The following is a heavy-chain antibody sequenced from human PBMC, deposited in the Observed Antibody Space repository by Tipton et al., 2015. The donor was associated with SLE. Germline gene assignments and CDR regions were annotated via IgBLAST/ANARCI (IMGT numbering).Heavy chain of an antibody. D-gene: IGHD3-10*01. J-gene: IGHJ3*02. CDR1: GGSISSSSYY. CDR3: ARQGDVSGSYYYAFDI. CDR2: IYYSGST. Sequence: TLSLTCTVSGGSISSSSYYWGWIRQPPGKGLEWIGSIYYSGSTYYNPSLRSRVTISVNTSQNQFSLTRGSVTAADTAVYYCARQGDVSGSYYYAFDIWGQGTMVTLSS. V-gene: IGHV4-39*01.